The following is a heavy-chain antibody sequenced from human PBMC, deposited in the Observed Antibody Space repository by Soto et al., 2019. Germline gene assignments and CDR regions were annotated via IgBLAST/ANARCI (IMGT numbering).Heavy chain of an antibody. Sequence: GGSLRLSCAASGFTFSSYAMSWVRQAPGKGLEWVSAISGSGSITHYADSVKGRFTISRDNSKNTLYLQMNSLRAEDTAVFYCAKDQGQTSSWHFCMDVWGQGTTVTVSS. J-gene: IGHJ6*02. CDR3: AKDQGQTSSWHFCMDV. D-gene: IGHD6-13*01. CDR1: GFTFSSYA. CDR2: ISGSGSIT. V-gene: IGHV3-23*01.